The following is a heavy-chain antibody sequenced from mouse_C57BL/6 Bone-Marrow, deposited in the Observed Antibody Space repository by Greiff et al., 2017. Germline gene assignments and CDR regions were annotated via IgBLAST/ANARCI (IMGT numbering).Heavy chain of an antibody. CDR3: ASEVYGKDY. Sequence: EVKLMESGPVLVKPGASVKMSCKASGYTFTDYYMNWVKQSHGKSLEWIGVINPYNGGTSYNQKFKGKATLTVDKSSSTAYMELNSLTSEDSAVYYCASEVYGKDYWGQGTTLTVSS. D-gene: IGHD2-1*01. J-gene: IGHJ2*01. V-gene: IGHV1-19*01. CDR2: INPYNGGT. CDR1: GYTFTDYY.